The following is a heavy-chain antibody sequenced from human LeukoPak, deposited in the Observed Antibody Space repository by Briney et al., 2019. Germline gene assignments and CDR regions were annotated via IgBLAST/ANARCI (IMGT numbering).Heavy chain of an antibody. CDR3: ARCLTKTYYYYYMDV. CDR1: GGSISNYY. Sequence: SETLSLTCTVSGGSISNYYWSWIRQPAGKGLEWTGRINTSGSTHYNSSLKSRVTMSVDSSKNQFSLKLRSVTAADTAVYYCARCLTKTYYYYYMDVWGKGTTVTVSS. J-gene: IGHJ6*03. CDR2: INTSGST. V-gene: IGHV4-4*07. D-gene: IGHD3-9*01.